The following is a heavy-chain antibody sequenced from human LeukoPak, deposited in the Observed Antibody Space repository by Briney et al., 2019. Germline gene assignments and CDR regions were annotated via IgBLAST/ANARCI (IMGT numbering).Heavy chain of an antibody. CDR1: GYTFTSYD. Sequence: SVKVSCKASGYTFTSYDINWVRQATGQGLEWMGGIIPIFGTANYAQKFQGRVTITTDESTSTAYMELSSLRSEDTVVYYCARDQIGRRIAAAGVDYWGQGTLVTVSS. J-gene: IGHJ4*02. D-gene: IGHD6-13*01. CDR3: ARDQIGRRIAAAGVDY. V-gene: IGHV1-69*05. CDR2: IIPIFGTA.